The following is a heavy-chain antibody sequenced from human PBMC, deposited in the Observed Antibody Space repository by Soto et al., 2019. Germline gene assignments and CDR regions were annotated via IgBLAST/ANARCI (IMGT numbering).Heavy chain of an antibody. Sequence: SETLSLTCDVYGGSFSRYYWNWIRQPPGKGLEWLGEINHSGSTNYNPSLESRVTRSLDTSKTQFSLKLTSVTAADTAVYYCARGEGRLVGTWFDPWGQGTLVTVSS. J-gene: IGHJ5*02. CDR3: ARGEGRLVGTWFDP. CDR2: INHSGST. CDR1: GGSFSRYY. V-gene: IGHV4-34*01. D-gene: IGHD5-12*01.